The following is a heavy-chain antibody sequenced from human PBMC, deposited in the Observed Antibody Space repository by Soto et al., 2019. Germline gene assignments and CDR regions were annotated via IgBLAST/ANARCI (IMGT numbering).Heavy chain of an antibody. V-gene: IGHV3-30*18. D-gene: IGHD6-13*01. CDR2: ISYDGSKK. CDR1: GFNFSSYG. Sequence: PGVSLRLSCAASGFNFSSYGMHWVRQAPGKGLEWVAVISYDGSKKYYADSVKGRFTISRDNSKNTLYLQMDSLRAEDTAVYYCGKDRGHSSSPSIYYDIDVWGQGTTVTVS. J-gene: IGHJ6*02. CDR3: GKDRGHSSSPSIYYDIDV.